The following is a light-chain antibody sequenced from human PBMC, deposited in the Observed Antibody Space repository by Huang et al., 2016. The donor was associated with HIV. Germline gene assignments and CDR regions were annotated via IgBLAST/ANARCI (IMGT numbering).Light chain of an antibody. CDR3: QHFDNLALT. CDR2: DAS. CDR1: QDISNY. J-gene: IGKJ4*01. Sequence: DIQMTQSPSSLSASVGDRVTITCQASQDISNYLNWYQQKPGKAPKLLIYDASNLETGVPSRFSGSGSGTDFTFTISSLQPEDIATYYCQHFDNLALTFGGGTKVRIK. V-gene: IGKV1-33*01.